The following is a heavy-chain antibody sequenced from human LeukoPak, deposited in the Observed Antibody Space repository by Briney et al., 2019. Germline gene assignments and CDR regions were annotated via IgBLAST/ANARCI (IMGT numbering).Heavy chain of an antibody. J-gene: IGHJ1*01. Sequence: SETLSLTCSVSGGSISSYYWSWIRQPPGKGLEWIGCVSYSGTTKYSPSLKSRVTISVDPSKNQFPLKLSAVTAADTAVYYCARGNGDYVEYFQHGREGPLVSVSS. CDR1: GGSISSYY. D-gene: IGHD4-17*01. CDR3: ARGNGDYVEYFQH. CDR2: VSYSGTT. V-gene: IGHV4-59*01.